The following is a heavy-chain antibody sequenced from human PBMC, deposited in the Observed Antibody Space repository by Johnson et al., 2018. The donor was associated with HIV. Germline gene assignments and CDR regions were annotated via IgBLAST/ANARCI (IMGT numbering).Heavy chain of an antibody. J-gene: IGHJ3*02. CDR1: GFTVSSNY. Sequence: MLLVESGGGLVQPGGSLRLSCAASGFTVSSNYMSWVRQAPGKGLEWVSVIYSGGSTYYADSVEGRFTISRDNSKNTLYLQLNSLRAEDTAVYYCMLRTHAEKAFDIWGQGTMVTVSS. CDR3: MLRTHAEKAFDI. V-gene: IGHV3-66*01. CDR2: IYSGGST. D-gene: IGHD2-8*01.